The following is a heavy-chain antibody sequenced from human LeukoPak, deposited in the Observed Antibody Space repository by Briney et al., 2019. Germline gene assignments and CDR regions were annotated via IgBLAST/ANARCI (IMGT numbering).Heavy chain of an antibody. CDR2: ISIYGGNT. V-gene: IGHV1-18*01. Sequence: GASVKVSCKASGYTLTSHGLSWARQAPGQGLEWMGWISIYGGNTNYAQKFQDRISMTTDTSTSTAYMELRSLKSDDTAVYYCARDPGGTWGFDYWGQGALVTVSS. J-gene: IGHJ4*02. D-gene: IGHD7-27*01. CDR1: GYTLTSHG. CDR3: ARDPGGTWGFDY.